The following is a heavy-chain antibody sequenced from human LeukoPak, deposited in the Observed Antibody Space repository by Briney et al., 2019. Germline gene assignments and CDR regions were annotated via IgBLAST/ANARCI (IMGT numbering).Heavy chain of an antibody. J-gene: IGHJ4*02. Sequence: GGSLRLSCAASGFTVSSNYMSWVRQAPGQGLEWISVIHSGGSTYYADSVKGRFTISRDNSKNTLYLQMNSLRAEDTAVYYCARAKRSIAAAGEFDYWGQGTLVTVSS. D-gene: IGHD6-13*01. CDR1: GFTVSSNY. CDR3: ARAKRSIAAAGEFDY. CDR2: IHSGGST. V-gene: IGHV3-66*01.